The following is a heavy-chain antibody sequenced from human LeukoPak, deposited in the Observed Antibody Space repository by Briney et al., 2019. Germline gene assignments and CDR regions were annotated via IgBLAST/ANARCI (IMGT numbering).Heavy chain of an antibody. CDR1: GFTVSSNY. CDR3: ARVARGDYYYYYMDV. D-gene: IGHD3-10*01. Sequence: GGSLRLSCAASGFTVSSNYMSWVRQAPGKGLEWVSVIYSGGSTYYADSVKGRFTISRDNSKNTLYLQMNGLRAEDTALYYCARVARGDYYYYYMDVWGKGTTVTVSS. CDR2: IYSGGST. J-gene: IGHJ6*03. V-gene: IGHV3-66*01.